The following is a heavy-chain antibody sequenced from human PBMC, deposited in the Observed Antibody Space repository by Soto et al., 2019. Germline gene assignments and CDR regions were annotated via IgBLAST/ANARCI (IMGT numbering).Heavy chain of an antibody. D-gene: IGHD5-12*01. CDR3: ARGTPSDGYNYEGAFDY. V-gene: IGHV1-69*13. CDR1: GGTFSSYA. Sequence: SVKVSCKASGGTFSSYAISWVRQAPGQGLEWMGGIIPIFGTANYAQKFQGRVTITADESTSTAYMELSSLRSEDTAVYYCARGTPSDGYNYEGAFDYWGQGTLVTVSS. CDR2: IIPIFGTA. J-gene: IGHJ4*02.